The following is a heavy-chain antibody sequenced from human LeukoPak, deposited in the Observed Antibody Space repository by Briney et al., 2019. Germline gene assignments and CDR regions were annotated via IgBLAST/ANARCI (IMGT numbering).Heavy chain of an antibody. CDR3: TREASEFY. CDR2: IDSMSGSI. J-gene: IGHJ4*02. CDR1: GFTFSSHN. V-gene: IGHV3-48*01. Sequence: GGSLRLSCAASGFTFSSHNMNWVRQAPGKGLEWVSYIDSMSGSIYYADSVKGRFTISRDNAKNSLYLQMHSLRAEDTAVYYCTREASEFYWGQGTLVTVSS. D-gene: IGHD3-10*01.